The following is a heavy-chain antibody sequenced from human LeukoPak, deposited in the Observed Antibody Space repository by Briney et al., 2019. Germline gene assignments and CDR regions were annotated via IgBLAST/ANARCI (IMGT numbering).Heavy chain of an antibody. CDR1: GYSISSGYY. CDR3: AREGNYDFWSGYPDNWFDP. D-gene: IGHD3-3*01. Sequence: SETLSLTCTVSGYSISSGYYWGWIRQPPGKGLEWIGSIYHSGSTYSKPSLTRRVTISVDTPKNQFSLKPSSVTAADTAVYYCAREGNYDFWSGYPDNWFDPWGEGTLLTVSS. CDR2: IYHSGST. V-gene: IGHV4-38-2*02. J-gene: IGHJ5*02.